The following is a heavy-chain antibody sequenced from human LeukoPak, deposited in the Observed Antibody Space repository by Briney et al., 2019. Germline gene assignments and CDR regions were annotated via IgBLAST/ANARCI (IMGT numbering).Heavy chain of an antibody. D-gene: IGHD2-2*01. CDR3: ARHSTPKSRDYMDV. V-gene: IGHV4-39*01. J-gene: IGHJ6*03. Sequence: PSETLSLTCTASGGSITNGSYYWAWIRQPPGKGPEWIGSISYIGSTYYNESLQSRVTISLDKSKNQFSLKLSTVTAADRGVFYCARHSTPKSRDYMDVWGEGTTVTVSS. CDR1: GGSITNGSYY. CDR2: ISYIGST.